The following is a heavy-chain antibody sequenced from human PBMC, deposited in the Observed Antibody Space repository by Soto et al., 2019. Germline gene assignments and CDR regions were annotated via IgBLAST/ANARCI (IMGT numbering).Heavy chain of an antibody. Sequence: QVQLVQSGAEVKKPGASVKVSCKASGYTFTSYGISWVRQAPGQGLEWMGWISAYNGNTNYAQKLQGRVTMTTDTSTRTAYMELRSLRSDDTAVYYCARDAQREQQLHRRDVGYWGQGTLVNGSS. J-gene: IGHJ4*02. CDR1: GYTFTSYG. D-gene: IGHD6-13*01. CDR3: ARDAQREQQLHRRDVGY. V-gene: IGHV1-18*01. CDR2: ISAYNGNT.